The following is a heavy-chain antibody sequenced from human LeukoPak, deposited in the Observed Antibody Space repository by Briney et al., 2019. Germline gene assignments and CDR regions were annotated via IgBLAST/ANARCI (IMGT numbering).Heavy chain of an antibody. V-gene: IGHV4-59*01. CDR3: ARSRPPAAGYNWFDP. D-gene: IGHD6-13*01. CDR2: IYYSGST. Sequence: YPSETLSLTCTVSGGSISSYYWNWIRQPPGKGLEWIGYIYYSGSTNYNPSLKSRVTISVDTSKNQFSLKLSSVTAADTAVYYCARSRPPAAGYNWFDPWGQGTLVTVSS. CDR1: GGSISSYY. J-gene: IGHJ5*02.